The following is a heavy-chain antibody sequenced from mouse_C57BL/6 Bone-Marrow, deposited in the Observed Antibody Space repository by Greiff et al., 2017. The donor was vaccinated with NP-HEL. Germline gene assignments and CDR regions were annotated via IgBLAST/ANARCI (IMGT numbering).Heavy chain of an antibody. CDR2: ILPGSGST. CDR1: GYTFTGYW. CDR3: ARQGGVITTVVATGYFEV. D-gene: IGHD1-1*01. V-gene: IGHV1-9*01. Sequence: VKLQESGAELMKPGASVKLSCKATGYTFTGYWIEWVKQRPGHGLEWIGEILPGSGSTNYNEKFKGKATFTADTSSNTAYMQLSSLTTEDSAIYYCARQGGVITTVVATGYFEVWGTGTTVTVSS. J-gene: IGHJ1*03.